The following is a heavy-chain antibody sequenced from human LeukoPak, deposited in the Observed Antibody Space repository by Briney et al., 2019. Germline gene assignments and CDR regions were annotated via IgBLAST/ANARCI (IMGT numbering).Heavy chain of an antibody. CDR1: GFTFSSYG. Sequence: PGGSLRLSCAASGFTFSSYGMHWVRQAPGKGLEWVAFIRYDGSNKYYADSVKGRFTISRDNSKNTLYLQMNSLRAEDTAVYYCANGYCGGDRYFFRNRARGEYYFDYWGPGTLVTVSS. J-gene: IGHJ4*02. CDR3: ANGYCGGDRYFFRNRARGEYYFDY. CDR2: IRYDGSNK. D-gene: IGHD2-21*01. V-gene: IGHV3-30*02.